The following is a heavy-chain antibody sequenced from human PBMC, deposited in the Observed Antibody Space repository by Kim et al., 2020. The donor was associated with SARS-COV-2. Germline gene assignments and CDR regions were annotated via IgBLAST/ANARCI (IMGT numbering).Heavy chain of an antibody. CDR1: GFTFSSYS. Sequence: GGSLRLFCAASGFTFSSYSMTWVRQAPGKGLERISYITGSSNVIYYSDSVKGRFTISRDNAKNSLYLQMNSLRAEDTAVYYCARDSGFAGADDYWGQGT. J-gene: IGHJ4*02. CDR3: ARDSGFAGADDY. D-gene: IGHD1-26*01. CDR2: ITGSSNVI. V-gene: IGHV3-48*04.